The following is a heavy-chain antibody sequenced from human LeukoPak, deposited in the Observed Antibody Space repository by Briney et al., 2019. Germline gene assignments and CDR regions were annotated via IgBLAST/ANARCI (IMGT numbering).Heavy chain of an antibody. CDR2: IIPIFGTA. CDR1: GGTFSSYA. CDR3: ASNDYVWGSYLYFDI. J-gene: IGHJ3*02. V-gene: IGHV1-69*01. D-gene: IGHD3-16*02. Sequence: SVKVSCRASGGTFSSYAISWVRQAPGQGLEWMGGIIPIFGTANYAQKFQGRVTITADESTSTAYMELSSLRSEDTAVYYCASNDYVWGSYLYFDIWGQGTMVTVSS.